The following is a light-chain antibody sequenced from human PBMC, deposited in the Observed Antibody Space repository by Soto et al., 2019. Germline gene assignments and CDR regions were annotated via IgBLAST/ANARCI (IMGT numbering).Light chain of an antibody. CDR1: SSDIGDYDY. CDR3: SSYKNSNVV. CDR2: EVS. J-gene: IGLJ3*02. V-gene: IGLV2-14*01. Sequence: QSVLTQPASVSGSPGQSITISCTGTSSDIGDYDYVSWYQQHPGKAPKLMIYEVSDRPSGVSNRFSGSKSGNTASLTISGLQAEDEADYYCSSYKNSNVVFGGGTKVTAL.